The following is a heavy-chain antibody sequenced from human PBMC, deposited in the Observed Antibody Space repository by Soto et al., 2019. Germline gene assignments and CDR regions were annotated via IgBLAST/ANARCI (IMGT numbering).Heavy chain of an antibody. CDR2: IIPIFGTA. V-gene: IGHV1-69*06. D-gene: IGHD3-22*01. CDR3: ARDTSRATYYYDSSTLDAFDI. J-gene: IGHJ3*02. CDR1: GGTFSSYA. Sequence: SVKVSCKASGGTFSSYAISWVRQAPGQGLEWMGGIIPIFGTANYAQKFQGRVTITADKSTSTAYMELSSLRSEDTAVYYCARDTSRATYYYDSSTLDAFDIWGQGTMVT.